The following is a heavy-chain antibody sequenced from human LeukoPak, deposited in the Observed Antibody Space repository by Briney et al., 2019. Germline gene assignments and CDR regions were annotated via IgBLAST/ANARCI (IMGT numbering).Heavy chain of an antibody. CDR2: ISSSSSTI. Sequence: GGSLRLSCAASGFTFSSYSMNWVRQAPGKGLEWVSYISSSSSTIYYADSVKGRFTISRDNAKNSLYLQMNSLRAEDTAVYYCARDSGQYYSDYWGQGTLVTVSS. CDR1: GFTFSSYS. CDR3: ARDSGQYYSDY. J-gene: IGHJ4*02. D-gene: IGHD1-26*01. V-gene: IGHV3-48*01.